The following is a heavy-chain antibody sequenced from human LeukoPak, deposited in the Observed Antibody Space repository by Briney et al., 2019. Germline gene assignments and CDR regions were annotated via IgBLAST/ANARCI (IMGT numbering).Heavy chain of an antibody. V-gene: IGHV1-8*01. J-gene: IGHJ6*02. Sequence: ASVKVSCKASGYTFSSYDINWVRQAPGQGLEWMGWMNPNSGNTGFAQKFQGRVTMTEDTSTDTAYMELSSLRSEDTAVYYCATGVIKYYYYGMDVWGQGTTVTVSS. CDR3: ATGVIKYYYYGMDV. CDR1: GYTFSSYD. D-gene: IGHD1-14*01. CDR2: MNPNSGNT.